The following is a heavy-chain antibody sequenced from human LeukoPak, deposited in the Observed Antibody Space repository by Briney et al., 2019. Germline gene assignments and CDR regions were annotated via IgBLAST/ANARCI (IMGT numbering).Heavy chain of an antibody. V-gene: IGHV1-2*02. CDR3: AREASGWYAY. D-gene: IGHD6-19*01. CDR1: GFTFTDYY. Sequence: ASVKVSCKASGFTFTDYYMHGVRQAPGQGLEWVGWINPNSGATAYAQKFQGRVTVTRDTPINTAYMDLSMLTSDDTAMYYCAREASGWYAYWGQGTLVTVSS. J-gene: IGHJ4*02. CDR2: INPNSGAT.